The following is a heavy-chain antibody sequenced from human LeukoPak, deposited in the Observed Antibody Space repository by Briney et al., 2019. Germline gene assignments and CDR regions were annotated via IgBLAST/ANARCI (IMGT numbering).Heavy chain of an antibody. V-gene: IGHV3-7*01. CDR2: IKQDGSEK. CDR3: ARDPYCSGGSCYLDY. J-gene: IGHJ4*02. Sequence: GGSLRLSCAASGFTFSSYWMSWVRQAPGKGLEWVANIKQDGSEKYYVDSVKGRFTISRDNAKNSLYPQMNSLRAEDTAVYYCARDPYCSGGSCYLDYWGQGTLVTVSS. D-gene: IGHD2-15*01. CDR1: GFTFSSYW.